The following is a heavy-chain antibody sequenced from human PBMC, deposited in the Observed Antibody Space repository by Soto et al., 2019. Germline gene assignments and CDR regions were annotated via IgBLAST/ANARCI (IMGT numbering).Heavy chain of an antibody. J-gene: IGHJ4*02. CDR2: ISAYNGNT. CDR1: GYTFTSYG. CDR3: ARGDYDFWSGLTLTFDY. Sequence: ASVKVSCKASGYTFTSYGISWVRQAPGQGLEWMGWISAYNGNTNYAQKLQGRVTMTTDTSTSTAYMELRSLRSDDTAVYYCARGDYDFWSGLTLTFDYWGQGTLVTVSS. V-gene: IGHV1-18*01. D-gene: IGHD3-3*01.